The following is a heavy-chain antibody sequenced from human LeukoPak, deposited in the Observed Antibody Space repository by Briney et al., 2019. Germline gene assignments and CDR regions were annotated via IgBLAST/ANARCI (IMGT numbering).Heavy chain of an antibody. CDR3: AKAGGSSWAVLDY. CDR2: IRFDGSNT. V-gene: IGHV3-30*02. D-gene: IGHD6-13*01. J-gene: IGHJ4*02. Sequence: QSGRSLRLSCAASGFTFSSNGMHWVRQAPGKGLEWVAFIRFDGSNTYYADSVRGRLTISRDTSKNTLYLQMNSLRPEDTAVYYCAKAGGSSWAVLDYWGQGTLVTVSS. CDR1: GFTFSSNG.